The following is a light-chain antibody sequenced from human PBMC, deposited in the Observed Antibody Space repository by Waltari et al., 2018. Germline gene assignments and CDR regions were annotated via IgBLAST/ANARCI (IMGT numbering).Light chain of an antibody. CDR1: QSISFW. J-gene: IGKJ4*01. V-gene: IGKV1-5*03. Sequence: IQMTQSPSALSASVGDRVTITCRASQSISFWLAWYQQKPGKAPKLLIYRASTLESGVPSRFSGTGSGTEFTLTIGSLQSDDFATYYCQQFHTNVTFGGGTRVEIK. CDR2: RAS. CDR3: QQFHTNVT.